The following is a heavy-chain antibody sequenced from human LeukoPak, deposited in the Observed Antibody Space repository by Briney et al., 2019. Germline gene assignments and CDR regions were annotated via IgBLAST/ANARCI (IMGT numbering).Heavy chain of an antibody. D-gene: IGHD3-10*01. V-gene: IGHV4-39*01. Sequence: SETLSLTCTVSGGSISSSSYYWGWIRQPPGKGLEWIGSIYYSGSTYYNPSLKSRVTISVDPSKNQFSLKLSSVTAADTAVYCCARRSGGSGSYFRDYWGQGTLVTVSS. CDR2: IYYSGST. CDR3: ARRSGGSGSYFRDY. CDR1: GGSISSSSYY. J-gene: IGHJ4*02.